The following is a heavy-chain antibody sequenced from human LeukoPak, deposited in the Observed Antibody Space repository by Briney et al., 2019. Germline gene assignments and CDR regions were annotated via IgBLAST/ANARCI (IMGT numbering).Heavy chain of an antibody. CDR2: ISWNSGSI. J-gene: IGHJ3*02. D-gene: IGHD4-23*01. Sequence: GGSLRLSCAASGFTFDDYAMHWVRQAPGKGLEWVSGISWNSGSIGYADSVKGRFTISRDNAKNSLYLQMNSLRAEDTALYYCAKVTTVVTPRGAFDIWGQGTMVTVSS. CDR1: GFTFDDYA. V-gene: IGHV3-9*01. CDR3: AKVTTVVTPRGAFDI.